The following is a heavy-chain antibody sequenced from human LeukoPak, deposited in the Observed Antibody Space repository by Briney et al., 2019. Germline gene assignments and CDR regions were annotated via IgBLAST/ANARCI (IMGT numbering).Heavy chain of an antibody. CDR2: ISPNSGGT. V-gene: IGHV1-2*02. CDR1: GYTFTRYY. Sequence: SVTVSCKASGYTFTRYYMLLVRQAPGQGLEWMGWISPNSGGTNYAQKFQGRVTMSRDTSISTAYMELSRLRSDDTAVYYCARVGLGHRLGYCSGGSCYSGDYYYYYMDVWGKGTTVTVSS. CDR3: ARVGLGHRLGYCSGGSCYSGDYYYYYMDV. J-gene: IGHJ6*03. D-gene: IGHD2-15*01.